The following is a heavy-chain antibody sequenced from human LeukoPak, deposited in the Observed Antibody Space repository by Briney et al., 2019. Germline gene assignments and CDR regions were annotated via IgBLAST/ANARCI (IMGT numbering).Heavy chain of an antibody. CDR1: GFTFSTSG. Sequence: PGGSLRLSCAASGFTFSTSGMSWVRQVPGRGLEWVSGIGGSGGRIYYADSVKGRFTISRDNSKNTLYLQMNSLRVEDAAVYYCAKGRSSWSGDAFDIWGQGATVTVSS. V-gene: IGHV3-23*01. CDR3: AKGRSSWSGDAFDI. J-gene: IGHJ3*02. D-gene: IGHD6-19*01. CDR2: IGGSGGRI.